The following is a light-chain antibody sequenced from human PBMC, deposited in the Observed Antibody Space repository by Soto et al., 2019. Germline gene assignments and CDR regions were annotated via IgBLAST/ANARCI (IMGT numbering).Light chain of an antibody. CDR3: QQYGSSPRT. Sequence: EIVLTQSPGALSLSQGERATLSCRASQSVSSSYLAWYQQKPGQAPRLLIYGASSRATGIPDRFSGSGSGTDFTLTISRLEPEDFAVYYCQQYGSSPRTFGGRTKVDVK. V-gene: IGKV3-20*01. J-gene: IGKJ4*01. CDR1: QSVSSSY. CDR2: GAS.